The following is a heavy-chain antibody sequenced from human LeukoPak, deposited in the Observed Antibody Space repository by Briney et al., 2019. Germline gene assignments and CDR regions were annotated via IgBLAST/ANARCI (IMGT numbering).Heavy chain of an antibody. CDR1: GDSISGNY. CDR2: IYYSGST. J-gene: IGHJ4*02. Sequence: PSETLSLTCTVSGDSISGNYWTWIRQPPGKGLEWIGYIYYSGSTNYNASLKSRVTISVDTSKNQFSLKLSSVTAADTAVYYCARPYSSSEWNYWGQGTLVTVSS. CDR3: ARPYSSSEWNY. D-gene: IGHD6-13*01. V-gene: IGHV4-59*08.